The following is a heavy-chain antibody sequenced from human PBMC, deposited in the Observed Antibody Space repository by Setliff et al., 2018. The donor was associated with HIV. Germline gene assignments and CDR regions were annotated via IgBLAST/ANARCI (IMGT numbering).Heavy chain of an antibody. CDR3: ARGVYSGYEP. Sequence: ASVKVSCKLSGYTLTELSMHWVRQAPGEGLEWMGGFDPEDGETIYAEKFQGRVTMTEDTATDTAYMELSSLRSEDTAVYYCARGVYSGYEPWGQGTLVTVSS. CDR2: FDPEDGET. V-gene: IGHV1-24*01. J-gene: IGHJ5*02. D-gene: IGHD5-12*01. CDR1: GYTLTELS.